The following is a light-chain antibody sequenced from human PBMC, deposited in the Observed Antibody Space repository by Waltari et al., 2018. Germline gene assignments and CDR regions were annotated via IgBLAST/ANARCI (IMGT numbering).Light chain of an antibody. Sequence: QLLLTQSPSASASLGASVKLTCTLSSGHSSNIIAWLQQQPEKGPRYLMKVNSDGSHSKGDEIPVRFSGSSSGAERYLTIATVQSEDEADYYCQTGGHGTWVFGGGTKLTVL. CDR2: VNSDGSH. J-gene: IGLJ3*02. CDR3: QTGGHGTWV. CDR1: SGHSSNI. V-gene: IGLV4-69*01.